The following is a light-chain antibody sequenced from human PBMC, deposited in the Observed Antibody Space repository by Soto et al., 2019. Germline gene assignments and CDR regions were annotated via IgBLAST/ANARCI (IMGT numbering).Light chain of an antibody. Sequence: AIRMTQSPSSLSASTGDRVTITCRASQGISSYLAWYQQKPGKAPKLLIYAASTLQSGVPSRFSGSGSGTDFTLTISCLQSEDFATYYCQQYYSYPPTFG. CDR3: QQYYSYPPT. CDR2: AAS. V-gene: IGKV1-8*01. J-gene: IGKJ1*01. CDR1: QGISSY.